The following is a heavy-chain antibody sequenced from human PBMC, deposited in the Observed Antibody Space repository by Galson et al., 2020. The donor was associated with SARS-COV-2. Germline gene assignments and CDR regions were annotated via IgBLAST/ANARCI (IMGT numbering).Heavy chain of an antibody. CDR3: ARAHGYGSRMDV. V-gene: IGHV1-18*01. D-gene: IGHD3-10*01. J-gene: IGHJ6*02. CDR1: GYTITSYG. Sequence: ASVKVSCKASGYTITSYGISWVRQAPGQGLEWMGWISAYNGKTNNAQKLQGRVTMTTDTSTSTAYMELRSLRSDDTAVYYCARAHGYGSRMDVWGQGTTVTVSS. CDR2: ISAYNGKT.